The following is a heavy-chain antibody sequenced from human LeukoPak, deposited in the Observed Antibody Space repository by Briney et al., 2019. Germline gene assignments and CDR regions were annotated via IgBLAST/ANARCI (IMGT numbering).Heavy chain of an antibody. Sequence: SVKVSCKASGGTFSSYAISWVRQAPGQGLEWMGWIIPILGIANYAQKFQGRVTITADKSTSTAYMELSSLRSEDTAVYYCARDPKYCSGGSCYDEWFQHWGQGTLVTVSS. CDR2: IIPILGIA. D-gene: IGHD2-15*01. V-gene: IGHV1-69*10. J-gene: IGHJ1*01. CDR1: GGTFSSYA. CDR3: ARDPKYCSGGSCYDEWFQH.